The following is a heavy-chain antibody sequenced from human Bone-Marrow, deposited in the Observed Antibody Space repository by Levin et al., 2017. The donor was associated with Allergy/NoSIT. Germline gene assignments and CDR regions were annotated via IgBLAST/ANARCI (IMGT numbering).Heavy chain of an antibody. CDR3: ASRGYNYGPYLDY. J-gene: IGHJ4*02. CDR2: IDSSSSNI. CDR1: GFAFSSYT. V-gene: IGHV3-48*02. Sequence: GESLKISCAASGFAFSSYTMNWVRQPPGKGLEWVSVIDSSSSNIHYADSVRGRFTISRDNAKNSLYLEMNSLGNEDTAVYYCASRGYNYGPYLDYWGPGTMVSVSS. D-gene: IGHD3-22*01.